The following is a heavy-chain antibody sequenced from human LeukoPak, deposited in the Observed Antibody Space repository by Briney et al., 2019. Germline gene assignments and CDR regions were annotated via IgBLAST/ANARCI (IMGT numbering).Heavy chain of an antibody. CDR1: GFTFSSYW. Sequence: GGSLRLSCAASGFTFSSYWMHWVRQAPGKGLVWVSRINTDGSTTTYADSVKGRFTISRDDAKNTVYLQMNSLRAEDTAVYYCGSVFEYWGQGALVTVSS. CDR2: INTDGSTT. CDR3: GSVFEY. V-gene: IGHV3-74*01. J-gene: IGHJ4*02.